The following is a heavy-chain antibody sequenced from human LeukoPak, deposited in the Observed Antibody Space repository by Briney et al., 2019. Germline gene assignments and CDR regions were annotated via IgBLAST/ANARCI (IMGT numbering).Heavy chain of an antibody. CDR1: GFTFSSYS. D-gene: IGHD4/OR15-4a*01. CDR3: ARAGYGETGFDY. V-gene: IGHV3-21*01. CDR2: ISSSSSYI. J-gene: IGHJ4*02. Sequence: GGSLRLSCAASGFTFSSYSMNWVRQAPGKGLEWVSSISSSSSYIYYADSVKGRFTISRDNAKNSLYLQMNSLRAEDTAVYYCARAGYGETGFDYWGQGTLVTVSS.